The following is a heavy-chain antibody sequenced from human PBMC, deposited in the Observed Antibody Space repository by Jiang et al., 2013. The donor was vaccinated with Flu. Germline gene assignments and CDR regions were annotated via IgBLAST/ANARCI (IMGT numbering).Heavy chain of an antibody. V-gene: IGHV3-72*01. CDR2: IRKKSNGYST. CDR1: AFTFSDHY. CDR3: GRAGGTNWYNAYIDC. J-gene: IGHJ4*02. D-gene: IGHD6-13*01. Sequence: VQLLESGGGLVQPGGSLRLSCAASAFTFSDHYMDWVRQAPGKGLEWIGRIRKKSNGYSTEYAASVKGRFTISRDDSQNSLYLQMDSLKTEDTAVYYCGRAGGTNWYNAYIDCWGQGTLVTVSS.